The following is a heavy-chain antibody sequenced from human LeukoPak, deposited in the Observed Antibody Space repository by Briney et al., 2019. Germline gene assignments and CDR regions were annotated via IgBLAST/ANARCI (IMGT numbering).Heavy chain of an antibody. V-gene: IGHV3-7*01. CDR2: IKQDGGEK. CDR3: TRLGGSYYTY. CDR1: GFTFSSYW. J-gene: IGHJ4*02. Sequence: GGSLRLSCAASGFTFSSYWMSWVRQASGKGLEWVANIKQDGGEKYYVDSVKGRFTISRDNAKNSLFLQMNSLRAEDTAVYYCTRLGGSYYTYWGQGTLVTVSS. D-gene: IGHD1-26*01.